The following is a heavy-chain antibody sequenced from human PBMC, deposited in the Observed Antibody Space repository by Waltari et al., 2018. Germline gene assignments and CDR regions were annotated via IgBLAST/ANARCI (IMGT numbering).Heavy chain of an antibody. Sequence: QWLQLGVDFRKTALSLMSSCMAPAYTFATYRTGWVCRMPGKGMMWMGISFNDDRDTRSSASFQVQTTISEDTPSHSAVFAAATVESSGAASAFCAGAGKSSSGWFDHWGQGTLVTVSS. CDR2: SFNDDRDT. V-gene: IGHV5-51*02. CDR3: AGAGKSSSGWFDH. D-gene: IGHD3-10*01. CDR1: AYTFATYR. J-gene: IGHJ5*02.